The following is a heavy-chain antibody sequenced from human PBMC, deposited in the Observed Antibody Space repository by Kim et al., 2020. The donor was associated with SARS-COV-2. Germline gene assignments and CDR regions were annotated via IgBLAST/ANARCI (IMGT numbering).Heavy chain of an antibody. CDR1: GFTFSDYY. CDR2: ISSSSSYT. V-gene: IGHV3-11*06. Sequence: GGSLRLSCAASGFTFSDYYMSWIRQAPGKGLEWVSYISSSSSYTNYADSVKGRFTISRDKAKNSLYLQMNSLRAEDTAVYYCATSRFGSSSSWYGYWGQGTLVTVSS. J-gene: IGHJ4*02. CDR3: ATSRFGSSSSWYGY. D-gene: IGHD6-13*01.